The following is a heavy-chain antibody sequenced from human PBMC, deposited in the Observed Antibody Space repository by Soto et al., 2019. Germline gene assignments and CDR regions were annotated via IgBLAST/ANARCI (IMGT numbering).Heavy chain of an antibody. Sequence: PGESLNISSAASGFTFSSYSKKWFRQAPWKGLEWISYISTTTSYIYYADSLKGRFTISRDNAKNSLYLQMNSLRAEDTAVYYCARDRSKSDYWGQGTLVTVSS. CDR1: GFTFSSYS. CDR3: ARDRSKSDY. D-gene: IGHD3-10*01. V-gene: IGHV3-21*01. J-gene: IGHJ4*02. CDR2: ISTTTSYI.